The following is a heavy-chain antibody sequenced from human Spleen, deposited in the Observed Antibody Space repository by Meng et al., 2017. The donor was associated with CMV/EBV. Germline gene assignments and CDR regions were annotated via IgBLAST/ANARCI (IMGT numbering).Heavy chain of an antibody. CDR3: ARDRGVVVAATSRDYYYGMDV. CDR2: ISSSVSTI. V-gene: IGHV3-48*03. Sequence: GESLKISCAASGFTFRTYEMNWVRQAPGQGLEWVSSISSSVSTIYYADSVKGRFTISRDNAKNSLYLQMTSLRAEDTAVYYCARDRGVVVAATSRDYYYGMDVWGQGTTVTVSS. J-gene: IGHJ6*02. CDR1: GFTFRTYE. D-gene: IGHD2-15*01.